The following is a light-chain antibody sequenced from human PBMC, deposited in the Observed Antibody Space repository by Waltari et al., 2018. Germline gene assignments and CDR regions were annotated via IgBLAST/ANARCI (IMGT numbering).Light chain of an antibody. V-gene: IGKV1-39*01. CDR3: HQSYKAPQT. CDR2: AAS. CDR1: QSISIY. Sequence: DIQMTQSPSSLSASVGDRVSITCRTSQSISIYLNWYQQKPGKAPKLLIYAASSLQSGVPSRFSGGGSGTDFTLTISSLQPEDFATYFCHQSYKAPQTFGGGTRLEIK. J-gene: IGKJ4*01.